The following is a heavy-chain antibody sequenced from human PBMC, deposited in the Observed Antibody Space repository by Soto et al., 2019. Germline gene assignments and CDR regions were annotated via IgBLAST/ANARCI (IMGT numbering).Heavy chain of an antibody. D-gene: IGHD1-26*01. CDR2: IYYSGST. CDR3: ERRYCGTLDY. J-gene: IGHJ4*02. Sequence: QVQLQESGPGLVKPSETLYLTCTVSGGSISSYYWSWIRQPPGKGLEWIGYIYYSGSTNYNPSLKSRVTRSVDTSKNQFSLKLSSVTAADTAVYYCERRYCGTLDYWGQGTLVTVSS. CDR1: GGSISSYY. V-gene: IGHV4-59*08.